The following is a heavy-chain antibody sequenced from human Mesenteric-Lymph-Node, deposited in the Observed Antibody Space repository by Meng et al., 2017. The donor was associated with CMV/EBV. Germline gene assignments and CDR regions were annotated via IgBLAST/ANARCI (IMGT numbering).Heavy chain of an antibody. CDR1: GFTFKVYR. J-gene: IGHJ6*02. CDR3: ARDGYDFWSGYSNSYYYGLDV. V-gene: IGHV3-21*01. CDR2: ITTSSYI. Sequence: GESLKISCAASGFTFKVYRMHWIRQAPGKGLEWVSSITTSSYIYYADSVKGRFTISRDNAKNSLYLQMNGLRAEDTAVYYCARDGYDFWSGYSNSYYYGLDVWGQGTTVTVSS. D-gene: IGHD3-3*01.